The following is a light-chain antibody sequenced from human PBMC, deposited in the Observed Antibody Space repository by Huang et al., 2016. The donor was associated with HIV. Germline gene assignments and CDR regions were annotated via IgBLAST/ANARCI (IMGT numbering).Light chain of an antibody. CDR2: GAS. CDR3: QQYNNWPTS. Sequence: EIVMTQSPATLSVSPGERATLSCRASQSVSINLAWYQQKPGQAPRLLLYGASTRATGIPAKFSGTGSGTEFTLTISSLQSEDFAVYYCQQYNNWPTSFGQGTKLEIK. V-gene: IGKV3-15*01. CDR1: QSVSIN. J-gene: IGKJ2*03.